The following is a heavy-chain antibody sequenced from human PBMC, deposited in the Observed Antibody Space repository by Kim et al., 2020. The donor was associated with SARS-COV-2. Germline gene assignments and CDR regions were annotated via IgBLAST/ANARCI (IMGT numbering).Heavy chain of an antibody. J-gene: IGHJ3*02. V-gene: IGHV1-69*13. Sequence: SVKVSCKASGGTFSSYAISWVRQAPGQGLEWMGGIIPIFGTANYAQKFQGRVTITADESTSTAYMELSSLRSEDTAVYYCARDYYGSGSYDAFDIWGQGTMVTVSS. CDR2: IIPIFGTA. CDR1: GGTFSSYA. CDR3: ARDYYGSGSYDAFDI. D-gene: IGHD3-10*01.